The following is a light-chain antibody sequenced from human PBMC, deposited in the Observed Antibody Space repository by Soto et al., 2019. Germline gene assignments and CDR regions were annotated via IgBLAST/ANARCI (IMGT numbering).Light chain of an antibody. J-gene: IGKJ1*01. Sequence: EIVLTQSPATLSLSLGERATLSCRASQSIGSYLAWYQHKLGQPPRLLIYDASNRATGIPVRFSGSGSGTDFTLTISSLEPEDFAVYYCQEYNTWPWTFGQGTKVEI. CDR1: QSIGSY. CDR2: DAS. CDR3: QEYNTWPWT. V-gene: IGKV3-11*01.